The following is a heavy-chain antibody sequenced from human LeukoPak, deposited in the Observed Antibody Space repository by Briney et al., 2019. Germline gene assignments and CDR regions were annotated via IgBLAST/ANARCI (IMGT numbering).Heavy chain of an antibody. J-gene: IGHJ4*02. D-gene: IGHD5-12*01. CDR1: GFTFSNYA. Sequence: GGSLRLSCTASGFTFSNYAMTWVRQAPGEGLQWVSAITGSGGSTYYADSVKGRFTISRDNSKNTLYLQMDSLRAEYTAVYYCATLMRGPTGNLGYGGEDYWGQGALVTVSS. V-gene: IGHV3-23*01. CDR3: ATLMRGPTGNLGYGGEDY. CDR2: ITGSGGST.